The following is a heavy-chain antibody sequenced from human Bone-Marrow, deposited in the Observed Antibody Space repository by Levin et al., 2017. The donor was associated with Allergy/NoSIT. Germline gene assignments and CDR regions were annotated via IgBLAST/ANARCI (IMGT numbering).Heavy chain of an antibody. Sequence: LSLTCAASGFTFSSYGMHWVRQAPGKGLEWVAVISYDGSNKYYADSVKGRFTISRDNSKNTLYLQMNSLRAEDTAVYYCAKGSRWYYYGSGARLDAFDIWGQGTMVTVSS. CDR2: ISYDGSNK. V-gene: IGHV3-30*18. D-gene: IGHD3-10*01. CDR1: GFTFSSYG. J-gene: IGHJ3*02. CDR3: AKGSRWYYYGSGARLDAFDI.